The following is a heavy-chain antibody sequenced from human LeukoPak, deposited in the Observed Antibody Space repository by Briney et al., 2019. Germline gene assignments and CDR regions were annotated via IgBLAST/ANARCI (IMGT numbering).Heavy chain of an antibody. Sequence: ASLKVSCKASGYTFTSYYMHWVRQAPGQGLEWMGIINPSGGSTSYAQKFQGRVTMTRDTTTSSVYMEVSSLTSEDTAVYYCAADQAAAGTVNVWFARWGQGTLVTVSS. CDR3: AADQAAAGTVNVWFAR. CDR2: INPSGGST. V-gene: IGHV1-46*01. D-gene: IGHD6-13*01. J-gene: IGHJ5*02. CDR1: GYTFTSYY.